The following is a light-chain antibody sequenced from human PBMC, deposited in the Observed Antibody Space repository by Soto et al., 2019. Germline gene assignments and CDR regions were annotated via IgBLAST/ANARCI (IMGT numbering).Light chain of an antibody. Sequence: EIVMTQSPATLSVSPGERATLSCRASQSVSSNLAWYQQKPGQAPRLLIYGASTRATGIPARFSGSGSGTEFTLTISSLQSEDFAVYYCHRYNNWPTFGQGTKVDIK. J-gene: IGKJ1*01. CDR1: QSVSSN. V-gene: IGKV3-15*01. CDR2: GAS. CDR3: HRYNNWPT.